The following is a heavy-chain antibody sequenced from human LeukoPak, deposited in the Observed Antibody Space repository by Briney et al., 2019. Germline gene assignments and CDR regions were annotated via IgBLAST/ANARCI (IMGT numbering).Heavy chain of an antibody. V-gene: IGHV1-8*03. CDR2: MNPNSGNT. D-gene: IGHD2-21*02. CDR1: GYTFTSYD. CDR3: ARDSSVTAVPFDY. Sequence: ASVKVSCKASGYTFTSYDINWVRQATGQGLEWMGWMNPNSGNTGYAQKFQGRVTITRNTSISTAYMGLSSLRSEDTAVYYCARDSSVTAVPFDYWGRGALVTVSS. J-gene: IGHJ4*02.